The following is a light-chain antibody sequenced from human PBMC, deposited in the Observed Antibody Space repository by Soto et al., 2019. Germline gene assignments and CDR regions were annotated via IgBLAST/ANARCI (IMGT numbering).Light chain of an antibody. CDR1: QGISSY. Sequence: IQLTQSPSSLSSSVGDRVTLTCRASQGISSYLAWYQKKPGKAPKLLIYAASTLQSGVPSRFSGSGSGTDLTLTISSLQPEDFANYYCQQLNSYPRITFGQGTRLEIK. CDR2: AAS. J-gene: IGKJ5*01. V-gene: IGKV1-9*01. CDR3: QQLNSYPRIT.